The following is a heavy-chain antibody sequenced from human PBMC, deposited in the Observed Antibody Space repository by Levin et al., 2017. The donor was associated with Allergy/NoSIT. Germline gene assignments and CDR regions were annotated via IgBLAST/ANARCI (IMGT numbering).Heavy chain of an antibody. V-gene: IGHV3-64*01. D-gene: IGHD6-19*01. CDR1: DFIFSDYA. Sequence: GGSLRLSCAASDFIFSDYAMHWVRQAPGKGLEYVSTISSSGGNAFYLQSVKGRFIISRDNSKNTLYLQMGRLRAEDTAVYYCARDGCSGITCSDAFDLWGQGTRVTVSS. CDR3: ARDGCSGITCSDAFDL. J-gene: IGHJ3*01. CDR2: ISSSGGNA.